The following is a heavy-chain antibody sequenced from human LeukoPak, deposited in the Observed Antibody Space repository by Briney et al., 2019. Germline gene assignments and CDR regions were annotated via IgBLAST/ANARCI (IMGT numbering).Heavy chain of an antibody. J-gene: IGHJ4*02. Sequence: GESLRLSCAASEFTFTNYWMTWVRQAPGKGLEWVASIKQDASEKYYVDSVKGRFTISRDNAKNSLYLQMNSLRADDTAVYYCARVDSGHTLDYWGQGTLVTVSS. CDR2: IKQDASEK. CDR3: ARVDSGHTLDY. D-gene: IGHD2-15*01. V-gene: IGHV3-7*03. CDR1: EFTFTNYW.